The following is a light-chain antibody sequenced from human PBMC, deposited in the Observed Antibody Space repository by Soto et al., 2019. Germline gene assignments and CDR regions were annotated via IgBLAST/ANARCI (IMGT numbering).Light chain of an antibody. CDR1: QGVTTAY. CDR3: KQYGASPLFT. Sequence: EVVLTQSPGTLSLSPGERATLSCRASQGVTTAYLAWYQHKPGQAPRLLIYGASNRATGIPDRFNGSGSGTDFTLSISRLEPEDFAVYSCKQYGASPLFTFGPGTKVDLK. CDR2: GAS. J-gene: IGKJ3*01. V-gene: IGKV3-20*01.